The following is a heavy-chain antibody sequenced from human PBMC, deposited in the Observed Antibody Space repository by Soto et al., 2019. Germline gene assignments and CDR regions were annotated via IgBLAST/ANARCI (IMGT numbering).Heavy chain of an antibody. CDR3: ARALILTGYYIHDAFDI. J-gene: IGHJ3*02. CDR2: IYYSGST. CDR1: GGSISSYY. D-gene: IGHD3-9*01. Sequence: QVQLQESGPGLVKPSETLSLTCTVSGGSISSYYWSWIQQPPGKGLEWIGYIYYSGSTNYNPSLKSRVTISVDXSXNXFSLKLSSVTAADTAVYYCARALILTGYYIHDAFDIWGQGTMVTVSS. V-gene: IGHV4-59*01.